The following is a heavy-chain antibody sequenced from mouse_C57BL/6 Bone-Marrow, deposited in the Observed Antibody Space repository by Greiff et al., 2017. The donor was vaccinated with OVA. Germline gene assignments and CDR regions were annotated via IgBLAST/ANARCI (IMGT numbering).Heavy chain of an antibody. CDR3: ASSDYYGSSPFTD. J-gene: IGHJ3*01. CDR1: GFSLTSYG. V-gene: IGHV2-6*01. Sequence: VKLMESGPGLVAPPQSLSITCTVSGFSLTSYGVDWVRQSPGKGLEWLGVIWGVGSTNYNSALKSRLSISKDNSKSQVFLKMNSLQTDDTAMYYCASSDYYGSSPFTDWGQGTLVTVSA. CDR2: IWGVGST. D-gene: IGHD1-1*01.